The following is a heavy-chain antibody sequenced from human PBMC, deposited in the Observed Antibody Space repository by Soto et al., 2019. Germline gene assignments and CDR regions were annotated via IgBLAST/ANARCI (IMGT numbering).Heavy chain of an antibody. J-gene: IGHJ2*01. CDR2: IYYSGST. CDR1: GGSISSSSYY. Sequence: QLQLQESGPGLVKPSETLSLTCTVSGGSISSSSYYWGWIRQPPGKGLEWIGSIYYSGSTYYNPPLKSRVTISVDTSKNQCSLKLSSVTAADTAVYYCARHPHSWNYVWYFDLWGRGTLVTVFS. V-gene: IGHV4-39*01. CDR3: ARHPHSWNYVWYFDL. D-gene: IGHD1-7*01.